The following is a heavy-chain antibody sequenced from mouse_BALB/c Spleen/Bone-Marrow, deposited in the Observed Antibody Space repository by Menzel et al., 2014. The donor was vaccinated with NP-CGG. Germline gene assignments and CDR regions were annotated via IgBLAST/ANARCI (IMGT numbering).Heavy chain of an antibody. CDR3: ARGGIYYGNYLAN. V-gene: IGHV5-15*02. Sequence: EVKLVESGGGLVQPGGSRKLSCAASGFTFSDYGMAWVRQALGKGPEWVAFISNLAYSIYYADSVTGRFTISRENAKNTLYLEMSSLRSEYTAMYYCARGGIYYGNYLANWGQGTLVTVSA. CDR2: ISNLAYSI. D-gene: IGHD2-1*01. J-gene: IGHJ3*01. CDR1: GFTFSDYG.